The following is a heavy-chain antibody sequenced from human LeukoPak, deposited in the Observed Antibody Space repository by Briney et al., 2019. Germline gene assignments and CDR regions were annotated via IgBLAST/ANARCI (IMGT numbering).Heavy chain of an antibody. CDR3: ARAAAWFGELGRYYYYGMDV. J-gene: IGHJ6*02. Sequence: GWSLRLSCAASGFTFSSYAMHWVRQAPGKGLEWVAVISYDGSNKYYADSVKGRFTISRDNSKNTLYLQMNSLRAEDTAVYYCARAAAWFGELGRYYYYGMDVWGQGTTVTVSS. D-gene: IGHD3-10*01. V-gene: IGHV3-30-3*01. CDR2: ISYDGSNK. CDR1: GFTFSSYA.